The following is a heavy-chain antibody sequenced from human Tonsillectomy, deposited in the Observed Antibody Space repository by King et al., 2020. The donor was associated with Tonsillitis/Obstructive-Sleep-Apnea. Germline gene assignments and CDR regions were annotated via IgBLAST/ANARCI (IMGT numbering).Heavy chain of an antibody. Sequence: VQLQQWGAGQLKPSETLSLTCAVYGGSFSGYYWSWIRQPPGKGLEWIGEINHSGSTNYNPSLKSRVTISIDTSKNQFSLKLTSVTAADTAVYYCARDYPIVVVPAAIPSFFDYWGQGTLVTVSS. CDR2: INHSGST. J-gene: IGHJ4*02. D-gene: IGHD2-2*01. V-gene: IGHV4-34*01. CDR3: ARDYPIVVVPAAIPSFFDY. CDR1: GGSFSGYY.